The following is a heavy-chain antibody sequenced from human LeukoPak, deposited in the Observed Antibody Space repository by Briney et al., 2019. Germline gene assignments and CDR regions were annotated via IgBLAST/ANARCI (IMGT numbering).Heavy chain of an antibody. CDR3: ARDLVVAATLNGMDV. V-gene: IGHV1-69*04. CDR2: IIPILGLA. D-gene: IGHD2-15*01. J-gene: IGHJ6*02. Sequence: SVKVSCKASGGTFSSYAISWVRQAPGQGLEWVGRIIPILGLANYAQKFQGRVTITADKSTSTAYMELSSLRSEDTAVYYCARDLVVAATLNGMDVWGQGTTVTVS. CDR1: GGTFSSYA.